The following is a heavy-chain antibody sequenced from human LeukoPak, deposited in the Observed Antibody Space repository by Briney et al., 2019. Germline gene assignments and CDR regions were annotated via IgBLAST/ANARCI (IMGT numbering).Heavy chain of an antibody. CDR3: ARAPPVVVVAATPTSYWYFDL. CDR2: IYYSGST. Sequence: PSETLSVTCPVSGGSISSYYWSWIWQPPGKGLEWIGYIYYSGSTNYNPSLKSRVTISVDTSKDQFPLKLSSVTAADTAVYYCARAPPVVVVAATPTSYWYFDLWGRGTLVTVSS. D-gene: IGHD2-15*01. CDR1: GGSISSYY. J-gene: IGHJ2*01. V-gene: IGHV4-59*01.